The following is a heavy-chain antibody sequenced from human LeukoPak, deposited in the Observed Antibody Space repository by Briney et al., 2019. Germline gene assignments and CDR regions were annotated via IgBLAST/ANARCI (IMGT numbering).Heavy chain of an antibody. Sequence: SETLSLTCTVSGGSISSYYWSWIRQPPGKGLEWIGYIYYSGSTNYNPSLKSRVTMSVDTSKNQFSLKLSSVTAADTAIYFCARGSTRYDYWGQGTLVTVSS. CDR3: ARGSTRYDY. CDR2: IYYSGST. V-gene: IGHV4-59*12. D-gene: IGHD2-2*01. J-gene: IGHJ4*02. CDR1: GGSISSYY.